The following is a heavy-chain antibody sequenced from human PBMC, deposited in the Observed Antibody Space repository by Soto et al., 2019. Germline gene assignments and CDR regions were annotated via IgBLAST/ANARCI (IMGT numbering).Heavy chain of an antibody. CDR3: TKDQYSSGAHYFDY. V-gene: IGHV3-30*18. J-gene: IGHJ4*02. Sequence: QVQLVESGGGAVQPGRSLRLSCAASGFTFSSYGIHWVRQAPGKGLEWVAFISYDGSNKYYADSVKGRFTISRDNPKNTRYLQINSLRAEDTAVYFCTKDQYSSGAHYFDYWGRGTLVTVSS. CDR1: GFTFSSYG. D-gene: IGHD6-19*01. CDR2: ISYDGSNK.